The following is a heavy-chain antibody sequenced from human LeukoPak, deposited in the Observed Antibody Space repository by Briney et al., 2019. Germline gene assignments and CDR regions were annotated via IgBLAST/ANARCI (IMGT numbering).Heavy chain of an antibody. CDR2: ISGSGGST. V-gene: IGHV3-23*01. D-gene: IGHD3-9*01. CDR1: GFTFSSYA. Sequence: GGSLRLSCAASGFTFSSYAMSWVRQAPGKGLEWVSAISGSGGSTYYADSVKARFTISRDNSKNTLYLQMNSLRAEDTAVYYCAKTWRPGLDFDWLLYFDYWGQGTLVTVSS. J-gene: IGHJ4*02. CDR3: AKTWRPGLDFDWLLYFDY.